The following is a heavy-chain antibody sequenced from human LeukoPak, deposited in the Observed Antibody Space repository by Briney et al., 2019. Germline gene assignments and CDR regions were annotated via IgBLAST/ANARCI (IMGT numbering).Heavy chain of an antibody. D-gene: IGHD1-26*01. CDR1: GFTFRSYA. Sequence: GGSLRLSCAASGFTFRSYAMTWVRQAPGKGLEWVSGISGSGGSTYYADSVKGRFTISRDNSKNTLYLQMNSLRAEDTAVYYCAKDVVGAINYFDYWGQGTLVTVTS. CDR2: ISGSGGST. V-gene: IGHV3-23*01. J-gene: IGHJ4*02. CDR3: AKDVVGAINYFDY.